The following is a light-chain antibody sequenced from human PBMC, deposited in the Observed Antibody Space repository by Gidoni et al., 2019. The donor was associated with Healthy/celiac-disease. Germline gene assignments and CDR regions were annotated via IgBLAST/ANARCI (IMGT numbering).Light chain of an antibody. J-gene: IGKJ2*01. CDR3: QHSST. CDR1: QSISSY. V-gene: IGKV1-39*01. Sequence: DIQMTQSPSSLSASVGDRVTITCLASQSISSYLNWYQQKPGKAPKLLIYAASSLQSGVPSRFSGSGSGTDFTLTISSLQPEDFATYYGQHSSTFGQGTKLEIK. CDR2: AAS.